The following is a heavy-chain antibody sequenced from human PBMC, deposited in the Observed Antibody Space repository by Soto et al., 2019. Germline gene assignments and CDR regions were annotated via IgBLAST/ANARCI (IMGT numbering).Heavy chain of an antibody. D-gene: IGHD2-15*01. Sequence: QLQLQESGPGLVKPSETLSLTCSVSGDSISRSSYYWGWIRQPPGKVLEWVGSMSYSGSTYYNPSFNSRATISADTSRNQISVKLSSVTAADTAVYYCCSVGDSWGGYFQSWGQGTLVAVSS. J-gene: IGHJ4*02. CDR1: GDSISRSSYY. CDR3: CSVGDSWGGYFQS. V-gene: IGHV4-39*01. CDR2: MSYSGST.